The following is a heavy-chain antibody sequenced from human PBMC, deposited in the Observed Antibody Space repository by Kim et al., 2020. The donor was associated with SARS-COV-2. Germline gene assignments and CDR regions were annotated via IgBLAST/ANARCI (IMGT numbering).Heavy chain of an antibody. CDR2: ICVGGNT. CDR1: GFTVSSNY. J-gene: IGHJ1*01. CDR3: ARDHYYGSESE. D-gene: IGHD3-10*01. V-gene: IGHV3-53*01. Sequence: GGSLRLSCAASGFTVSSNYMTWVRQAPGKGLEWVSVICVGGNTYYGDSVKGRFTISRDHSANTVYLQMTSLRAEDTAVYYCARDHYYGSESEWGQGTLVTVPS.